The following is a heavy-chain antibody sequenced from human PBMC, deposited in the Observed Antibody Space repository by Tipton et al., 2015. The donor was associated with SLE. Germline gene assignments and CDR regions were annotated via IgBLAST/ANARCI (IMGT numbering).Heavy chain of an antibody. V-gene: IGHV4-39*07. CDR2: IYHSGST. J-gene: IGHJ4*02. Sequence: TLSLTCTVSGGSISSGSYYWSWIRQPPGKGLEWIGEIYHSGSTNYDPSLKSRVTISVDKSKNQFSLKLSSVTAADTAVYYCARGRSNSYGSFFDYWGQGTLVTVSS. CDR3: ARGRSNSYGSFFDY. D-gene: IGHD5-18*01. CDR1: GGSISSGSYY.